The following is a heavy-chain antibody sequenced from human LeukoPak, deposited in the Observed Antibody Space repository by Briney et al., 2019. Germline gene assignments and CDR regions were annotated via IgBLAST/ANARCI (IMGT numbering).Heavy chain of an antibody. Sequence: GGSLRLSCAASGFTFSSYAMSWVRQAPGKGLEWVSAISGSGGSTYYADSVKGRFTISRDNSKNTLYLQMNSLRAEDTAVYYCAKDRQIGGVIARAYFDYWGQGTLVTVSS. J-gene: IGHJ4*02. V-gene: IGHV3-23*01. CDR3: AKDRQIGGVIARAYFDY. CDR2: ISGSGGST. D-gene: IGHD3-16*02. CDR1: GFTFSSYA.